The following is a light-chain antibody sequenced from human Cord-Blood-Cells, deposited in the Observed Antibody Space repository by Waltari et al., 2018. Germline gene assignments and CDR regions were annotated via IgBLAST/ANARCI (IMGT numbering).Light chain of an antibody. CDR3: QQSYSTPWT. CDR2: AAS. V-gene: IGKV1-39*01. CDR1: QSISSY. Sequence: DIQMTHAPSSLSASVGDRVTITCRASQSISSYLNWYQQKPGKAPKLPIYAASSLQSGVPSRFSGSGSGTDFTLTISSLQPEDFATYYCQQSYSTPWTFGQGTKVEIK. J-gene: IGKJ1*01.